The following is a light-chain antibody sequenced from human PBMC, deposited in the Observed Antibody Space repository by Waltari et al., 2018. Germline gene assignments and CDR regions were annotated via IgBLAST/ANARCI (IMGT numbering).Light chain of an antibody. CDR3: QAWDSSTGV. Sequence: SYELTQPPPVSVSPGQTASITCPGDKLGDKYACWYKQKPGQSPVLVIYQDTKRPSGIPERFSGSNSGNTATLTISGTQAMDEADYYCQAWDSSTGVFGGGTKLTVL. V-gene: IGLV3-1*01. CDR1: KLGDKY. J-gene: IGLJ2*01. CDR2: QDT.